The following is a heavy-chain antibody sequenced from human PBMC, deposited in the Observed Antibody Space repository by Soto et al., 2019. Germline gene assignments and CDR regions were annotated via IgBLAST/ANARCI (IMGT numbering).Heavy chain of an antibody. CDR3: AIYNRDGSGIKFEH. Sequence: SGTLSLTFTVSFGSISSYYWSWIRQPPGKGLEWIVYIYYSGSPNYNPSLTSRVTISGYTSKNQFSLKLSSVTAADTAVYYCAIYNRDGSGIKFEHWGQAPMVTVAS. J-gene: IGHJ4*02. CDR1: FGSISSYY. V-gene: IGHV4-59*01. D-gene: IGHD3-22*01. CDR2: IYYSGSP.